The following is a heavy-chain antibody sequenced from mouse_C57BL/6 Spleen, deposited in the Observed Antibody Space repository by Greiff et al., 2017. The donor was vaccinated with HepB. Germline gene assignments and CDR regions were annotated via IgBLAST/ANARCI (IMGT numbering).Heavy chain of an antibody. CDR2: ISYSGST. J-gene: IGHJ4*01. CDR3: ASGYDGAMDY. D-gene: IGHD2-3*01. V-gene: IGHV3-8*01. CDR1: GYSITSDY. Sequence: EVQRVESGPGLAKPSQTLSLTCSVTGYSITSDYWNWIRKFPGHKLEYMGYISYSGSTYYNPSLKSRISITRDTSKNQYYLQLNSVATEDTATYYCASGYDGAMDYWGQGTSVTVSS.